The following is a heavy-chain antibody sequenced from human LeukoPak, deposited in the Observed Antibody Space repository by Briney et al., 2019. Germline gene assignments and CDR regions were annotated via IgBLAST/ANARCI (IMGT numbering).Heavy chain of an antibody. CDR2: LRYDGSNE. Sequence: PGGSLRLSCAASGFTFSNYGMHWVRQAPGKGLEWVAFLRYDGSNENYADSVKGRFTISRDNSENTLYLQMNSLRPEDTAVYYCCGSTSGYWGQGTLVTVSS. J-gene: IGHJ4*02. D-gene: IGHD6-13*01. CDR1: GFTFSNYG. CDR3: CGSTSGY. V-gene: IGHV3-30*02.